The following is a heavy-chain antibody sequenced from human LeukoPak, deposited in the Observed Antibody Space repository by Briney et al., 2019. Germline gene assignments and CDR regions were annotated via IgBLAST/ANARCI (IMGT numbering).Heavy chain of an antibody. V-gene: IGHV4-34*01. J-gene: IGHJ4*02. CDR2: INHSGST. Sequence: SETLSLTCAVYGGSFSGYYWSWIRQPPGKGLEWIGEINHSGSTNYNPSLKSRVTISVDTSKNQFSLKLSSVTAADTAVYYCARVARSYCSSTSCPTRSLDYRGQGTLVTVSS. CDR3: ARVARSYCSSTSCPTRSLDY. CDR1: GGSFSGYY. D-gene: IGHD2-2*01.